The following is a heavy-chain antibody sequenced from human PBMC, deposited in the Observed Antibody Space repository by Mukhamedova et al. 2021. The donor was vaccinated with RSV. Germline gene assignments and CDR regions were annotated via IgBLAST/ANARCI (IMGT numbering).Heavy chain of an antibody. D-gene: IGHD1-26*01. CDR3: ARHRNSLPYYAIAY. Sequence: APGKGLEWVSYISSSSSTIYYADSVKGRFTISRDNAKNTLYLPLNSLRDEDTAVYSCARHRNSLPYYAIAYWGPGTLCSVSS. CDR2: ISSSSSTI. J-gene: IGHJ4*01. V-gene: IGHV3-48*02.